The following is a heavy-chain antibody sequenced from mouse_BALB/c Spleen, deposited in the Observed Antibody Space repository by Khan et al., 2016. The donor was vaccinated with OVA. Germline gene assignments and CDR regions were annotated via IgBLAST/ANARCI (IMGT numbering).Heavy chain of an antibody. CDR2: IWSDGKT. CDR1: GFSLTTYG. Sequence: QVQLKQSGPDLVAPSQSLSITCTVSGFSLTTYGVHWVRQHPGKGLEWLGVIWSDGKTTYNSPLKSRLSISKDNSKSQVFLKMNSLQTDDTAMYHCARSNFYAMDYWGQGTSVTVSS. V-gene: IGHV2-6-2*01. D-gene: IGHD2-5*01. J-gene: IGHJ4*01. CDR3: ARSNFYAMDY.